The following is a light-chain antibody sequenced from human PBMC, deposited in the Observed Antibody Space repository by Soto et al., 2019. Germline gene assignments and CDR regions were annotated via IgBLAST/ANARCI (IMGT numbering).Light chain of an antibody. CDR3: QQRSSWPRT. J-gene: IGKJ1*01. CDR1: QSVSSY. CDR2: DAS. V-gene: IGKV3-11*01. Sequence: EIVLTQSPATLSLSPGERATLSCRASQSVSSYLAWYQQKPGQVPRLVIYDASNRATGIPGRFSGSGSGTDFTLTISSLEPEDFCVYYCQQRSSWPRTFGQGTKVEIK.